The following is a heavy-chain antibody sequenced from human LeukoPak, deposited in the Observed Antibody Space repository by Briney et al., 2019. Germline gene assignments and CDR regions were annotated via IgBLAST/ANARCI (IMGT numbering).Heavy chain of an antibody. Sequence: PSETLSLTCAVSGGSISSGGYSWSWIRQPPGKGLEWIGYIYYSGSTYYNPSLKSRVTISVDTSKNQFSLKLSSVTAADTAVYYCARVVEMATIWYYYYYMDVWGKGTTVTVSS. V-gene: IGHV4-30-4*07. CDR1: GGSISSGGYS. J-gene: IGHJ6*03. D-gene: IGHD5-24*01. CDR2: IYYSGST. CDR3: ARVVEMATIWYYYYYMDV.